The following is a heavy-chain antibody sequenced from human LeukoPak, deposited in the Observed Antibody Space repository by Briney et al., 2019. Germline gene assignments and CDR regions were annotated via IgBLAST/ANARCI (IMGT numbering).Heavy chain of an antibody. D-gene: IGHD5-18*01. V-gene: IGHV4-39*07. CDR3: ARAVDTDPYYFDY. Sequence: PSETLSLTCTVSGGSISSSSYYWGWIRQPPGKGLEWNGSIYYSGSTYYNPSLKSRVTISVDTSKNQFSLKLSSVTAADTAVYYCARAVDTDPYYFDYWGQGTLVTVSS. J-gene: IGHJ4*02. CDR1: GGSISSSSYY. CDR2: IYYSGST.